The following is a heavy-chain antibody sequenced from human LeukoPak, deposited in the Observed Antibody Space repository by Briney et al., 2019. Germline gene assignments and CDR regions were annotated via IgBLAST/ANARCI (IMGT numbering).Heavy chain of an antibody. CDR2: IYDSGST. CDR3: ARVTGYMIEDYFDY. J-gene: IGHJ4*02. CDR1: GGSINNYY. Sequence: ASETLSLTCAVSGGSINNYYWSWIRQPPGKGLEWIGYIYDSGSTNYNPSLKSRVTTSLDTSKNQFSLKLSSVTAADTAVYYCARVTGYMIEDYFDYWGQGTLVTVSS. V-gene: IGHV4-59*01. D-gene: IGHD3-22*01.